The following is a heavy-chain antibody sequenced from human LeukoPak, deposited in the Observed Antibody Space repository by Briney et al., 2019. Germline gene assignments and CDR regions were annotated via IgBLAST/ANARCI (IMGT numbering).Heavy chain of an antibody. CDR3: ARRPASVGGGSDS. J-gene: IGHJ5*01. Sequence: GESLKISCKASGYTFTKYWIAWVRQMPGKGLEYIGIIFPGDSDTRYSPSFEGQVTISADNSISTAYLQWSRLTASDTAIYYCARRPASVGGGSDSWGQGSLVTVSS. V-gene: IGHV5-51*01. CDR2: IFPGDSDT. D-gene: IGHD2-2*01. CDR1: GYTFTKYW.